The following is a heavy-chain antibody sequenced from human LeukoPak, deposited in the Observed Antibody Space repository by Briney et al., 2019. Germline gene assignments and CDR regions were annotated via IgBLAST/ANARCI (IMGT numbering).Heavy chain of an antibody. J-gene: IGHJ4*02. D-gene: IGHD6-13*01. V-gene: IGHV4-4*02. CDR1: GFTFINYW. CDR3: ARGKSSSWLGYYFDY. CDR2: IYHSGST. Sequence: PGGSLRLSCAASGFTFINYWMDWVRQAPGKGLEWIGYIYHSGSTYYNPSLKSRVTISVDTSKNQFSLKLSSVTAADTAVYYCARGKSSSWLGYYFDYWGQGTLVTVSS.